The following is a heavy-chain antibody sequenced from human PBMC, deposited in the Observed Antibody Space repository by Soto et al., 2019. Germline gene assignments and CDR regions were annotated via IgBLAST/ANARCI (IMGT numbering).Heavy chain of an antibody. Sequence: QITLKESGPTLVKPTQTLTLTCTFSGFSLSTSGVGVSWIRQPSGKALEWLALIYWDDDKSYSPSLKSRLTITKDTSKNQVVLTMTKMDPVDTATYYCAHRMDDDSSGYYDYWGQGTLVTVSS. CDR2: IYWDDDK. D-gene: IGHD3-22*01. CDR3: AHRMDDDSSGYYDY. J-gene: IGHJ4*02. V-gene: IGHV2-5*02. CDR1: GFSLSTSGVG.